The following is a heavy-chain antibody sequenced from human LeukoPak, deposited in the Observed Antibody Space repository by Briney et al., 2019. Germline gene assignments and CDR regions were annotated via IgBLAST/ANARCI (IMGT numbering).Heavy chain of an antibody. CDR2: IISTGGST. V-gene: IGHV3-23*01. CDR3: AKGYSSGWRTYFDY. D-gene: IGHD6-19*01. J-gene: IGHJ4*02. CDR1: GFIFNSYA. Sequence: PGGSLRLSCAASGFIFNSYAMSWVRQAPGKGLEWVSGIISTGGSTYYADSVKGRFTISRDNSKSTLSLQMDSLRAEDTAVYYCAKGYSSGWRTYFDYWGQGTLVTVSS.